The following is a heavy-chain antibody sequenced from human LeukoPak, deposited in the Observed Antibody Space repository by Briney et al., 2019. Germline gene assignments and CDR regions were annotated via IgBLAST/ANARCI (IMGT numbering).Heavy chain of an antibody. J-gene: IGHJ4*02. D-gene: IGHD3-22*01. Sequence: GGSLRLSCAASGFTFSSYAMSWVRQAPGKGLEWVSAISGGGGGTYYADSVKGRFTISRDNSKNTLYLQMNSLRAEDTAVYYCAKTYYDSGYDYWGQGTLVTVSS. CDR3: AKTYYDSGYDY. V-gene: IGHV3-23*01. CDR2: ISGGGGGT. CDR1: GFTFSSYA.